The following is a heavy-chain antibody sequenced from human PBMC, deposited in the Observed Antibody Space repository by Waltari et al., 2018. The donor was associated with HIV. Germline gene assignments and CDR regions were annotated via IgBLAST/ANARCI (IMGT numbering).Heavy chain of an antibody. V-gene: IGHV3-7*01. J-gene: IGHJ4*02. CDR3: ATTHGSGDYDNDFDY. CDR1: GFTFSFYW. CDR2: INQAGTER. Sequence: EVQLVESGGGWVQTGGSMTLTCEASGFTFSFYWLSWVRQAPGKGLEWVANINQAGTERHYVDSVRGRFTISRDNGKTSLFLQMDNLSVEDTAVYYCATTHGSGDYDNDFDYWGQGTLV. D-gene: IGHD3-10*01.